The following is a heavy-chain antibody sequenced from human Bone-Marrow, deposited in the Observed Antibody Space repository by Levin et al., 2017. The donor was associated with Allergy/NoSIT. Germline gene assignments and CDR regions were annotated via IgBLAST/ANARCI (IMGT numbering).Heavy chain of an antibody. Sequence: PGGSLRLSCVASGFSFSDYAISWVRQAQGKGLEWVSAINDNGRNKYYAGSVKGRFTISRDASKNTVSLQMNSLGAEDTALYYCARSAFRGDDDADYFDYWGQGTPVTVSS. D-gene: IGHD2-21*02. CDR1: GFSFSDYA. J-gene: IGHJ4*02. CDR3: ARSAFRGDDDADYFDY. V-gene: IGHV3-23*01. CDR2: INDNGRNK.